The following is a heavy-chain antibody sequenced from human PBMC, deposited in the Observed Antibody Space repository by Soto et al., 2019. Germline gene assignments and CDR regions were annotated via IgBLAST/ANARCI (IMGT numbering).Heavy chain of an antibody. Sequence: SETLSLTCTVSGGSISSGGYYWGWIRQPPGKGLEWIGSIYYSGSTYYNPSLKSRVTISVDTSKNQFSLKLSSVTAADTAVYYCARLPSITMVRGPDYYYYYYMDVWGKGTTVTVSS. CDR1: GGSISSGGYY. CDR3: ARLPSITMVRGPDYYYYYYMDV. D-gene: IGHD3-10*01. J-gene: IGHJ6*03. V-gene: IGHV4-39*01. CDR2: IYYSGST.